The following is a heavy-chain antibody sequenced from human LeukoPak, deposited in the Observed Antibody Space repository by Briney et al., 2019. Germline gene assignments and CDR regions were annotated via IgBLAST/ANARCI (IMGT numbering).Heavy chain of an antibody. D-gene: IGHD6-19*01. J-gene: IGHJ2*01. Sequence: SETLSLTCAVYGGSFSGYYWSWIRQPPGKGLEWVGEINHSGSTNYNPSLKSRFTISVDTSKDQFSLKLSSVTAGDTAVYYCARARDSSGWSRSYWYFDLWGRGTLVTVSS. CDR2: INHSGST. CDR1: GGSFSGYY. CDR3: ARARDSSGWSRSYWYFDL. V-gene: IGHV4-34*01.